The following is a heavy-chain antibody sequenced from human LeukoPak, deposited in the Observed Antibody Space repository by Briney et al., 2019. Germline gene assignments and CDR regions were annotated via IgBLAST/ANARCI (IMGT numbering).Heavy chain of an antibody. CDR3: ASGPPSRDGYTRWLDY. Sequence: SQTLSLTCAISGDSVSSNSAAWNWIRQSPSRGLEWLGRTYYRSKWYNDYAVSVKSRITINPDTSKNQFSLKLSSVTAADTAVYYCASGPPSRDGYTRWLDYWGQGTLVTVSS. CDR2: TYYRSKWYN. D-gene: IGHD5-24*01. V-gene: IGHV6-1*01. J-gene: IGHJ4*02. CDR1: GDSVSSNSAA.